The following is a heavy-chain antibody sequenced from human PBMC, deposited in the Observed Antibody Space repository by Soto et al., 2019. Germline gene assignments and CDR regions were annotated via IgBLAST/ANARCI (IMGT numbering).Heavy chain of an antibody. J-gene: IGHJ5*02. CDR1: RDTFTSYY. CDR3: ARERSGYSHTFDP. Sequence: SVKVSCKAPRDTFTSYYISWVRQAPGQGLEWMGGIIPIFGTANYAQKFQGRVTITADESTSTAYMELSSLRSEDTAVYYCARERSGYSHTFDPWGQGTLVTVSS. CDR2: IIPIFGTA. D-gene: IGHD4-4*01. V-gene: IGHV1-69*13.